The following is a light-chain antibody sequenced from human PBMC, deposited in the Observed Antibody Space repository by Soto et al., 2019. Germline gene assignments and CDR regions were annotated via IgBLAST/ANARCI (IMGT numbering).Light chain of an antibody. J-gene: IGKJ1*01. CDR1: QSIRYY. V-gene: IGKV1-5*01. Sequence: DIQLTQSPPTLSASVGDRVTITCRARQSIRYYLAWYQQMPGKAPKHLIYGASSLQSGVPSRFSCSGSGTEFTLTISSLQPDEFATDVCQHHNGYSQTFGQGTKVEI. CDR2: GAS. CDR3: QHHNGYSQT.